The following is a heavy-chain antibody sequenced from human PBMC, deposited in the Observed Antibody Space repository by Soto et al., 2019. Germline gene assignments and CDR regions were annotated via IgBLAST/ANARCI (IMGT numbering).Heavy chain of an antibody. CDR1: GFTFDDYG. V-gene: IGHV3-20*04. Sequence: GGSLRLSCAASGFTFDDYGMSWVRQAPGKGLEWVSGINWNGGSTGYADSVKGRFTISRDNAKNSLYLQMNSLRAEDTASYYCAREGRRWELFEFTSSNFDYWGQGTLVTVSS. CDR2: INWNGGST. J-gene: IGHJ4*02. CDR3: AREGRRWELFEFTSSNFDY. D-gene: IGHD1-26*01.